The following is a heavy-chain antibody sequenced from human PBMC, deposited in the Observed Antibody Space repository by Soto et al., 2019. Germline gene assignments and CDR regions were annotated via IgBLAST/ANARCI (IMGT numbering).Heavy chain of an antibody. CDR3: AKDIESVIVVVTQYYFDY. V-gene: IGHV3-33*06. CDR2: IWYDGSNK. CDR1: GFTFSSYG. J-gene: IGHJ4*02. Sequence: GGSLRLSCAASGFTFSSYGMHWVRQAPGKGLEWVAVIWYDGSNKYYADSVKGRFTISRDNSKNTLYLQMNSLRAEDTAVYYCAKDIESVIVVVTQYYFDYWGQGTLVTVSS. D-gene: IGHD3-22*01.